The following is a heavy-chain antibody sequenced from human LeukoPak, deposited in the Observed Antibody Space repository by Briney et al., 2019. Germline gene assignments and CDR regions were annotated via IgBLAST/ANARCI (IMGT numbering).Heavy chain of an antibody. CDR1: GFTFSSYG. Sequence: GGSLRLSCAASGFTFSSYGMHWVRQAPGKGLEWVAVIWYDGSNKYYADSVKGQFTISRDNSKNTLYLQMNSLRAEDTAVYYCARDTVSGSGSYYLYYYYYGMDVWGQGTTVTVSS. CDR2: IWYDGSNK. J-gene: IGHJ6*02. D-gene: IGHD3-10*01. V-gene: IGHV3-33*08. CDR3: ARDTVSGSGSYYLYYYYYGMDV.